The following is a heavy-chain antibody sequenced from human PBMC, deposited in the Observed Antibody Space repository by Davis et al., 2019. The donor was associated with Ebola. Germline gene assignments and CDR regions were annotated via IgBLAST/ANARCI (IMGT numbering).Heavy chain of an antibody. J-gene: IGHJ4*02. Sequence: ASVKVSCKASGYTFTSYGISWVRQAPGQGLEWMGWISAYNGNTNYAQKFQGWVTMTRDTSISTAYMELSRLRSDDTAVYYCARGRYGGNSDFDYWGQGTLVTVSS. CDR3: ARGRYGGNSDFDY. CDR1: GYTFTSYG. CDR2: ISAYNGNT. D-gene: IGHD4-23*01. V-gene: IGHV1-18*04.